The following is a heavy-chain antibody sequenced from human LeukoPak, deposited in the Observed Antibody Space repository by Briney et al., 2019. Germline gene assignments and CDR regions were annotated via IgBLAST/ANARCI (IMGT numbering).Heavy chain of an antibody. CDR3: ARVSFGSGYYCYMDV. D-gene: IGHD3-10*01. CDR2: IYHSGST. CDR1: GGSISSGGYY. Sequence: PSQTLSLTCTVSGGSISSGGYYWSWIRQPPGKGLEWIGYIYHSGSTYYNPSLQSRVTISVDRSKNQFSLKLSSVTAADTAVYYCARVSFGSGYYCYMDVWGKGTTVTVSS. J-gene: IGHJ6*03. V-gene: IGHV4-30-2*01.